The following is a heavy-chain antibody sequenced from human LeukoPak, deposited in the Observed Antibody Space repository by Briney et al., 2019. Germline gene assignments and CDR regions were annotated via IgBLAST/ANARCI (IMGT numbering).Heavy chain of an antibody. J-gene: IGHJ6*04. Sequence: ASVKVSCKASGYTFTSYYMHWVRQAPGQGLEWMGIINPSGGSTSYAQKFQGSVTMTRDMSTSTVYMELSSLRAEDTAVYYCAELGITMIGGVWGKGTTVTISS. V-gene: IGHV1-46*01. D-gene: IGHD3-10*02. CDR1: GYTFTSYY. CDR3: AELGITMIGGV. CDR2: INPSGGST.